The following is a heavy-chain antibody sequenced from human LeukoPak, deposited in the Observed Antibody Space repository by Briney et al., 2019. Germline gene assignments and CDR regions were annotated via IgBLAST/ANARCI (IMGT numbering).Heavy chain of an antibody. CDR1: GYTFTGYY. CDR3: ARSDEGSGYYHGLDY. J-gene: IGHJ4*02. Sequence: ASVKVSCKASGYTFTGYYMHWVRQAPGQGLEWMGWINPNSGGTNYAQKLQGRVTMTTDTSTSTAYMELRSLRSDDTAVYYCARSDEGSGYYHGLDYWGQGTLVTVSS. D-gene: IGHD3-22*01. V-gene: IGHV1-2*02. CDR2: INPNSGGT.